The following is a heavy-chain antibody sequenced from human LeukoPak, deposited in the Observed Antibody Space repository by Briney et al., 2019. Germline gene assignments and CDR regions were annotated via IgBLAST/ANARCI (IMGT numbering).Heavy chain of an antibody. D-gene: IGHD3-9*01. Sequence: SETLSLTCTVSGGSISSSSYYWGWIRQPPGKGLEWIGSIYHSGSTYYNPSLKSRVTISVDTSKNQFSLKLSSVTAADTAVYYCARRGRVEEGRYFDWSYTQGWFDPWGQGTLVTVSS. CDR2: IYHSGST. CDR3: ARRGRVEEGRYFDWSYTQGWFDP. V-gene: IGHV4-39*07. J-gene: IGHJ5*02. CDR1: GGSISSSSYY.